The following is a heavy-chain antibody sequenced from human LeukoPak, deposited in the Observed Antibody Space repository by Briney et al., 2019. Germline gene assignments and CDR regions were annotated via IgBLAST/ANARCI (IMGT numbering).Heavy chain of an antibody. CDR3: AKDTGSGSPPNWFDP. D-gene: IGHD3-10*01. V-gene: IGHV3-23*01. Sequence: GGSLRLSCAASGFTFSSYGMSWVRQAPGKGLEWVSAISGSGGSTYYADSVKGRFTISRDNSKNTLYLQMNSLRAEDTAVYYCAKDTGSGSPPNWFDPWGQGTLVTVSS. J-gene: IGHJ5*02. CDR1: GFTFSSYG. CDR2: ISGSGGST.